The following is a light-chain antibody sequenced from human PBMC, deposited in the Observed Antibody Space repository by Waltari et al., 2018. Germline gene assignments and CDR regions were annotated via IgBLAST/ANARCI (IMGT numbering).Light chain of an antibody. J-gene: IGLJ2*01. V-gene: IGLV1-47*01. CDR1: SSNIGSNY. CDR3: AAWDDSLSGVV. CDR2: RKN. Sequence: QSVLTQPPSASGTPGQRVTISCSGSSSNIGSNYVYWYQQLPGTAPKLLIYRKNQRRSGAPDRFSGSKSGTSASLAISGLRSEDEADYYCAAWDDSLSGVVFCGGTKLTVL.